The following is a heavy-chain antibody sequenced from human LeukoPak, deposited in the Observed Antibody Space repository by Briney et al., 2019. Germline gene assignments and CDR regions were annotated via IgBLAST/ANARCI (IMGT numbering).Heavy chain of an antibody. CDR2: ISNDGGYT. CDR3: ARIKAIDY. J-gene: IGHJ4*02. D-gene: IGHD2/OR15-2a*01. Sequence: GGSLRLSCAASGFTFSSSAMSWVRQAPGKGLEWVSAISNDGGYTYYADSVQGRFTISRDNSKNTLYLQMNSLRAEDTAVYYCARIKAIDYWGQGTLVTVSS. CDR1: GFTFSSSA. V-gene: IGHV3-23*01.